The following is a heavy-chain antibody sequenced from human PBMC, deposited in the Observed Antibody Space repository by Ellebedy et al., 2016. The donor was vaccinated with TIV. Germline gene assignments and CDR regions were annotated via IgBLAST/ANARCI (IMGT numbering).Heavy chain of an antibody. CDR3: ARALLMVRGVIIENDFFDY. CDR1: GYSFTSYW. V-gene: IGHV5-51*01. CDR2: IYPGDSDT. J-gene: IGHJ4*02. D-gene: IGHD3-10*01. Sequence: GESLKFSXKGSGYSFTSYWIGWVRQMPGKGLEWMGIIYPGDSDTRYSPSFQGQVTISADKSISTAYLQWSSLKASDTAMYYCARALLMVRGVIIENDFFDYWGQGTLVTVSS.